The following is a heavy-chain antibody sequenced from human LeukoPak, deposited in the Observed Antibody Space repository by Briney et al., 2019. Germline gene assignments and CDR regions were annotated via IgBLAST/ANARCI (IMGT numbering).Heavy chain of an antibody. CDR1: GDSISSSNCY. D-gene: IGHD3-16*02. J-gene: IGHJ4*02. CDR2: IYFSGGT. CDR3: ARHIARDYVWGSYRGGAGFDY. V-gene: IGHV4-39*01. Sequence: SETLSLTCTVSGDSISSSNCYWGWIRQPPGKGLEWIGSIYFSGGTYYNPSLKSRVTISVDTSKNQFSLKLSSVTAADTAVYYCARHIARDYVWGSYRGGAGFDYWGQGTLVTVSS.